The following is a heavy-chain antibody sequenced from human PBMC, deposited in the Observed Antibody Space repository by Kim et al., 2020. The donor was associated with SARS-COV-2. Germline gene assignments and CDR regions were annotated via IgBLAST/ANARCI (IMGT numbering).Heavy chain of an antibody. J-gene: IGHJ3*02. Sequence: SVKVSCKASGGTFSSYAISWVRQAPGQGLEWMGGIIPIFGTANYAQKFQGRVTITADESTSTAYMELSSLRSEDTAVYYCARDTISGSYSDAFDIWGQGTMVTVSS. V-gene: IGHV1-69*13. CDR3: ARDTISGSYSDAFDI. CDR1: GGTFSSYA. D-gene: IGHD1-26*01. CDR2: IIPIFGTA.